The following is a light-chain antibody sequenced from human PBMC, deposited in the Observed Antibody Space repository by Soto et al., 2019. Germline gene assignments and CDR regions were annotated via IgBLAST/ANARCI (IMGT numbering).Light chain of an antibody. J-gene: IGLJ1*01. CDR3: CSYARTSTYV. CDR2: EDN. Sequence: QSALAQPASVSGSPGQSITISCTGTSSDVGSYNLVSWYQQHPGKAPKLMIYEDNKRPSGVSNRFSVSKSGYTASLTISWLQAEDEADYYCCSYARTSTYVFGSGTKVTVL. CDR1: SSDVGSYNL. V-gene: IGLV2-23*01.